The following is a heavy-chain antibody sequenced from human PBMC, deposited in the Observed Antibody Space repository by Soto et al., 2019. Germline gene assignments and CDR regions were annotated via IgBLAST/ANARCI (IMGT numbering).Heavy chain of an antibody. CDR1: GFTFNSFT. D-gene: IGHD1-26*01. CDR2: ISHDGSDK. V-gene: IGHV3-30-3*01. Sequence: QVQLVESGGGVVQPGRSLRLSCAACGFTFNSFTMHWVRQAPGKGLEWVAVISHDGSDKYSADSVKGRFTISRDDSKNTLYLQMSSLRVEDTAIYYCATWEERYFQDWGQGTLVTVSS. CDR3: ATWEERYFQD. J-gene: IGHJ1*01.